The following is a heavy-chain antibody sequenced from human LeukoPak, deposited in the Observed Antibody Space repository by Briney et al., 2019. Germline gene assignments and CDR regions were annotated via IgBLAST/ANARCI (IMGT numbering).Heavy chain of an antibody. CDR1: GFTFSSYG. V-gene: IGHV3-30*03. CDR3: AREVVGHVDTAMENFDY. CDR2: ISYDGSNK. Sequence: HAGRSLRLSCAASGFTFSSYGMHWVRQAPGKGLEWVAVISYDGSNKYYADSVKGRFTISRDNSKNTLYLQMNSVRAEDTAVYYCAREVVGHVDTAMENFDYWGQGTLVTVSS. D-gene: IGHD5-18*01. J-gene: IGHJ4*02.